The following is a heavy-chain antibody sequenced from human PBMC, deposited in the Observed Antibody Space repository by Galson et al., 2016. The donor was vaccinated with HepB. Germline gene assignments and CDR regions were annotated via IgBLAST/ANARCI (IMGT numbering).Heavy chain of an antibody. CDR2: ISGSGGTT. CDR1: GFTFSSYA. Sequence: SLRLSCAASGFTFSSYAMSWVRQAPGKGLEWVSAISGSGGTTYYADSVKGRFTISRDNSKNTLYVQRNSLRAEDMAVYYCAKSGKHLWSIDYWGQGALVTVSS. J-gene: IGHJ4*02. V-gene: IGHV3-23*01. D-gene: IGHD5-18*01. CDR3: AKSGKHLWSIDY.